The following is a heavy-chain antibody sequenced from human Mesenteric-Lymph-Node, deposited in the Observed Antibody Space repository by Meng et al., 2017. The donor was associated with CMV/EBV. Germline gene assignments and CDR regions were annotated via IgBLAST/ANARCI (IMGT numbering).Heavy chain of an antibody. CDR2: IHPSGII. CDR1: GGSVGDFY. J-gene: IGHJ4*02. D-gene: IGHD5-24*01. CDR3: ARGLDAYKVGNY. Sequence: CAVYGGSVGDFYCSWIRQPPGRRLEWIGEIHPSGIINYSPSLKSRVTMSLDTSKNQFSLHVTSVTAADTAVYYCARGLDAYKVGNYWGQGSLVTVSS. V-gene: IGHV4-34*01.